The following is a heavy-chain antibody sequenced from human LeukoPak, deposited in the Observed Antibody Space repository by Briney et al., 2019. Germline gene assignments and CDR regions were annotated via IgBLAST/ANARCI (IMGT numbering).Heavy chain of an antibody. J-gene: IGHJ4*02. V-gene: IGHV3-30*18. CDR3: AKPGGAYCGADCYSYYFDF. D-gene: IGHD2-21*02. Sequence: GGSLRLSCAASGFTFSNAWMSWVRQVPGKGLEWLGVVTYDGSKAFYADSVKGRLTISRDNSKNTLYLQMNTLRVEDTAVYYCAKPGGAYCGADCYSYYFDFWGQGTLVTVSS. CDR2: VTYDGSKA. CDR1: GFTFSNAW.